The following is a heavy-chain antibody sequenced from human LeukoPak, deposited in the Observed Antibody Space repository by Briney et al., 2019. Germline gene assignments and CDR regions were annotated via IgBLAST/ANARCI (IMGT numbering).Heavy chain of an antibody. CDR1: GGSISSSSYC. Sequence: SETLSLTCNVSGGSISSSSYCWGWIRQPPGKGLEWIGSFYYSGNTYYNPSLKSRVTISVDTSKNQFSLKLTSVTAADTAVYYAARSNYALYYYYYMDVWGKGTTVTVSS. CDR3: ARSNYALYYYYYMDV. J-gene: IGHJ6*03. V-gene: IGHV4-39*07. CDR2: FYYSGNT. D-gene: IGHD3-16*01.